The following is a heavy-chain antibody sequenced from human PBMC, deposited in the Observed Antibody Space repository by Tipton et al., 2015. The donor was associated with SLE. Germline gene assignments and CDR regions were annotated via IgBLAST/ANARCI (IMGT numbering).Heavy chain of an antibody. Sequence: SLRLSCAASGSTFSSYAMHWVRQAPGKGLEWVAVISYDGSNKDYADSVKGRFTISRDNSKNTLYLQMNSLRAEDTAVYYCARGEQQLALDYWGQGTLVTVSS. CDR3: ARGEQQLALDY. CDR1: GSTFSSYA. J-gene: IGHJ4*02. D-gene: IGHD6-13*01. CDR2: ISYDGSNK. V-gene: IGHV3-30*04.